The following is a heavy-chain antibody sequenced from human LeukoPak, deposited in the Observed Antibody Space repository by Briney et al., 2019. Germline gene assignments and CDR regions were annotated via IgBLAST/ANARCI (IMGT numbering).Heavy chain of an antibody. Sequence: KPSETLSLTCTVSGGSISSSSYYWGWLRQPPGKGLEWIGSIYYSGSTYYNPSLKSRVTISVDTSKNQFSLKLSSVTAADTAVYYCARTISYYYDSSGYYHGGYYFDYWGQGTLVTVSS. CDR2: IYYSGST. D-gene: IGHD3-22*01. V-gene: IGHV4-39*07. CDR3: ARTISYYYDSSGYYHGGYYFDY. J-gene: IGHJ4*02. CDR1: GGSISSSSYY.